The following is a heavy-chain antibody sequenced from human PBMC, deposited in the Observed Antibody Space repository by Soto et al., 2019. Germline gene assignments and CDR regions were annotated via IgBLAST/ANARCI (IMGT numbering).Heavy chain of an antibody. V-gene: IGHV1-8*01. CDR2: MDPNSGST. CDR3: ARERKFDFWRKGLDV. Sequence: KSGGSLRLSCKASGYTFTTYDINWVRQAPGQGLEWLGWMDPNSGSTGYAQNFQGRITMTRNISRNTAHMELSSLQSEDTAVYYCARERKFDFWRKGLDVWGQGTTVTVSS. D-gene: IGHD3-3*01. J-gene: IGHJ6*02. CDR1: GYTFTTYD.